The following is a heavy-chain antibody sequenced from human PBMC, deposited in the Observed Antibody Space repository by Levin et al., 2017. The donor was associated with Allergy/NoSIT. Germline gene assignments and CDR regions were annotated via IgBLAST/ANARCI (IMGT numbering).Heavy chain of an antibody. CDR3: AREVAAIRGDHFDY. J-gene: IGHJ4*02. D-gene: IGHD6-13*01. CDR1: GFTFSSYW. CDR2: INRDGSTT. V-gene: IGHV3-74*01. Sequence: GGSLRLSCAASGFTFSSYWMHWVRQAPGKGLVWVSRINRDGSTTNYADSVKGRFTISRDNAKNTRYLQMNSLRAEETAGYYCAREVAAIRGDHFDYWGQGTLVTVSS.